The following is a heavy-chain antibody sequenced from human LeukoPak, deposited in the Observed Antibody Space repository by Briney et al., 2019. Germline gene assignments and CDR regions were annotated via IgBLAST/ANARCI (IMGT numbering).Heavy chain of an antibody. D-gene: IGHD3-9*01. V-gene: IGHV3-74*01. CDR3: ARILRYFDWLLPDY. CDR2: INSDGSST. J-gene: IGHJ4*02. Sequence: GGSLRLSCAASGFTFSSYWMHWVRQAPGKGLVWVSRINSDGSSTRYADSVKGRFTISRDNAKNTLYLQMNSLRAEDTAVYYCARILRYFDWLLPDYWGQGTLVTVSS. CDR1: GFTFSSYW.